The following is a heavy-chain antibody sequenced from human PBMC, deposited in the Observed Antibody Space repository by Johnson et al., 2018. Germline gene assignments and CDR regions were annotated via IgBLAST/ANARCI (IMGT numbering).Heavy chain of an antibody. Sequence: EAQLVESGGGLVQPGGSLRLSCAASGFTFSNYAMSWVRQAPGKGLEWVSNIRGSGTYTYYADSVQGRFTISRDKSKHTLYLQMNSLRAEDTAVYYCAKLAISWGRPNAFDVWGQGTMVTVSS. D-gene: IGHD2-21*01. CDR1: GFTFSNYA. V-gene: IGHV3-23*04. J-gene: IGHJ3*01. CDR2: IRGSGTYT. CDR3: AKLAISWGRPNAFDV.